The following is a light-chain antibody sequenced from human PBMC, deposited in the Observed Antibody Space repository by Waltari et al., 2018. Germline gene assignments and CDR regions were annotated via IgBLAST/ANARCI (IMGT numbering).Light chain of an antibody. CDR3: CSYGGAKLI. Sequence: QSALTQPRSVSGSPGQSVAISCTGTSSDFGRYNYVSWYQQYPGKAPKLMIYEVTNRPSGVPDRFSGSKSGNTASLTISGLQAEDEADYYCCSYGGAKLIFGGGTRLTVL. CDR1: SSDFGRYNY. V-gene: IGLV2-11*01. J-gene: IGLJ2*01. CDR2: EVT.